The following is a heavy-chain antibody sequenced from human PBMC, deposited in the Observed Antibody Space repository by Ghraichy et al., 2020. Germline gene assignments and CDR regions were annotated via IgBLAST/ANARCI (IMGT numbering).Heavy chain of an antibody. CDR2: ISYDGSNK. CDR3: AKELGCSSTSCYLDAFDI. CDR1: GFTFSSYG. V-gene: IGHV3-30*18. D-gene: IGHD2-2*01. J-gene: IGHJ3*02. Sequence: GGSLRLSCAASGFTFSSYGMHWVRQAPGKGQEWVAVISYDGSNKYYADSVKGRFTISRDNSKNTLYLQMNSLRAEDTAVYYCAKELGCSSTSCYLDAFDIWGQGTMVTVSS.